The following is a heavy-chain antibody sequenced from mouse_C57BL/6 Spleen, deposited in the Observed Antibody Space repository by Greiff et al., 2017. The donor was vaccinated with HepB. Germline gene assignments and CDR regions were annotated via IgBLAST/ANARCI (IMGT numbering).Heavy chain of an antibody. V-gene: IGHV1-22*01. CDR2: INPNNGGT. CDR1: GYTFTDYN. J-gene: IGHJ4*01. CDR3: ARGDYDGGYYAMDY. D-gene: IGHD2-4*01. Sequence: EVQLQQSGPELVKPGASVKMSCKASGYTFTDYNMHWVKQSHGKSLEWIGYINPNNGGTSYNQKFKGKATLTVNKSSSTAYMELRSLTSEESAVYYCARGDYDGGYYAMDYWGQGTSVTVSS.